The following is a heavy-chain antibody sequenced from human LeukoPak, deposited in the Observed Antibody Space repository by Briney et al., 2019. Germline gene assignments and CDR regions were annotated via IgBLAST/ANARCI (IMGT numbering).Heavy chain of an antibody. J-gene: IGHJ4*02. D-gene: IGHD3-9*01. CDR3: ARGADSGYSSDN. CDR2: INSDGRST. Sequence: GGSLRLSCAASGFTFSNYWMHWVRQAPGKGLVWVSRINSDGRSTNYADSVKGRYTISRDNAKNTLYLQMNSLRAEDTAVYYCARGADSGYSSDNWGQGTLVTVSS. CDR1: GFTFSNYW. V-gene: IGHV3-74*01.